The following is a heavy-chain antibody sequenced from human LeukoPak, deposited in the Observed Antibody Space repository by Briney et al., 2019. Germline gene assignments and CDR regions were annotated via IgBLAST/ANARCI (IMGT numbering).Heavy chain of an antibody. CDR2: INHSGNT. V-gene: IGHV4-34*01. Sequence: SETLSLTCGVYSGSFSSYFWTWIRQPPGKGLEWIGEINHSGNTYYNPSLKSRLTMSVDTSKNQFSLRLRSVTAADTAVYYCARSEQFPYYMDVWGKGTTVTVSS. CDR3: ARSEQFPYYMDV. CDR1: SGSFSSYF. D-gene: IGHD6-19*01. J-gene: IGHJ6*03.